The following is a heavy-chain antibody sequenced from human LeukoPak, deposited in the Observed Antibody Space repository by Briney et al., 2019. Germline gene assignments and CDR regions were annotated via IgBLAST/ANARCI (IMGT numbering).Heavy chain of an antibody. J-gene: IGHJ4*02. CDR1: GGSFSGYY. V-gene: IGHV4-34*01. Sequence: PSETLSLTCGVYGGSFSGYYWSWIRQPPGKGLEWIGEINHSGSTNYNPSLKSRVTISVDTSKNQFSLKLSSVTAADTAVYYCARGGGSYYIDYWGQGTLVIVSS. CDR3: ARGGGSYYIDY. CDR2: INHSGST. D-gene: IGHD1-26*01.